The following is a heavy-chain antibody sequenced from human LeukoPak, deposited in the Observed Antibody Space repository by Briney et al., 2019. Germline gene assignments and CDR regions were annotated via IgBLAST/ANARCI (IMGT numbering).Heavy chain of an antibody. D-gene: IGHD2-2*01. Sequence: PSETLSLTCAVYGGSFSGYYWSWICQPPGKGLEWIGEINHSGSTNYNPSLKSRVTISVDTSKNQFSLKLSSVTAADTAVYYCARRYCSSTSCYADFDYWGQGTLVTVSS. V-gene: IGHV4-34*01. CDR1: GGSFSGYY. CDR3: ARRYCSSTSCYADFDY. J-gene: IGHJ4*02. CDR2: INHSGST.